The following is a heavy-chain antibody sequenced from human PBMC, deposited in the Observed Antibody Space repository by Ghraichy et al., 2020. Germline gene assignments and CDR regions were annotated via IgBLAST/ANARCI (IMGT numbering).Heavy chain of an antibody. V-gene: IGHV4-39*01. D-gene: IGHD2-15*01. Sequence: SQTLSLTCTVSGGSISSSSYYWGWIRQPPGKGLEWIGSIYYSGSTYYNPSLKSRVTISVDTSKNQFSLKLSSVTAADTAVYYCARTLYCSGGSCYNFDYWGQGTLVTVSS. J-gene: IGHJ4*02. CDR3: ARTLYCSGGSCYNFDY. CDR2: IYYSGST. CDR1: GGSISSSSYY.